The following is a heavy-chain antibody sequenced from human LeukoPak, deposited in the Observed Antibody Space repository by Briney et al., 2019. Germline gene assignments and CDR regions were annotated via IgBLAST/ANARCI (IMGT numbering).Heavy chain of an antibody. CDR2: FDPEDGET. V-gene: IGHV1-24*01. Sequence: ASVKVSCKVSGYTLTELSMHWVRQAPGKGLEWMGGFDPEDGETIYAQKFQGRVTMTEDTSTDTAYMELNSLRAEDTAVYYCARAGINYYDSSGYYPFDYWGQGTLVTVSS. CDR1: GYTLTELS. D-gene: IGHD3-22*01. J-gene: IGHJ4*02. CDR3: ARAGINYYDSSGYYPFDY.